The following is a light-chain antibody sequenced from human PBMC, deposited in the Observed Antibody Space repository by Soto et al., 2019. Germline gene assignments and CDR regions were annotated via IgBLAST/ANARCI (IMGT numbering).Light chain of an antibody. CDR1: SSNIGNNY. CDR3: GTWDSSLSAGV. Sequence: QSVLTQPPSVSAAPGQKVTISCSGSSSNIGNNYVPWYQQLPGTAPKLLIYDNNKRPSGIPDRFSGSKSGTSATLGITGLQTGDEADYYCGTWDSSLSAGVLGTGTKVTVL. CDR2: DNN. J-gene: IGLJ1*01. V-gene: IGLV1-51*01.